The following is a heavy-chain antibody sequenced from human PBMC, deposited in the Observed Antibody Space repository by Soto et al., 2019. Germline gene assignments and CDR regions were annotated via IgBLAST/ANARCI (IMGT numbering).Heavy chain of an antibody. Sequence: QVQLVQSGAEVKKPGSSVNVSCQASGGIFRSFAMTWLRQAPGQGLEWLGGINPILGTPNYAQNFRDRLTIVAAESTSTAYMLLSSLRSDDTALYFCARGLGDSSGYFYFDSWGQGTLVTVSS. J-gene: IGHJ4*02. CDR1: GGIFRSFA. CDR3: ARGLGDSSGYFYFDS. D-gene: IGHD3-22*01. CDR2: INPILGTP. V-gene: IGHV1-69*01.